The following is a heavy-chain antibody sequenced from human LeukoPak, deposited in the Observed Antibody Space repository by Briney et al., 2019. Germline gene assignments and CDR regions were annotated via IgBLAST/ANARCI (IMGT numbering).Heavy chain of an antibody. J-gene: IGHJ4*02. CDR1: GGSISSSTYY. D-gene: IGHD2-2*02. Sequence: SETLSLTCTVSGGSISSSTYYWGWIRQPPGKGLEWIGSIYYSGSTYYNPSLKSRVTMSVDTSKNQFSLKLSSVTAADTAVYYCARATLQYCSSTSCSTYFDYWGQGTLVTVSS. V-gene: IGHV4-39*07. CDR2: IYYSGST. CDR3: ARATLQYCSSTSCSTYFDY.